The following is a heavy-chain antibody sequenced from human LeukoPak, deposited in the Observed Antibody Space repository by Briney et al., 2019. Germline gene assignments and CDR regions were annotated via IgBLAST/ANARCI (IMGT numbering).Heavy chain of an antibody. J-gene: IGHJ5*02. V-gene: IGHV1-8*01. Sequence: TFQGRVTMTRDTSISTAYMELSSLTSEDTAVYYCARNRNGLDPWGQGTLVTVSS. CDR3: ARNRNGLDP. D-gene: IGHD2-8*01.